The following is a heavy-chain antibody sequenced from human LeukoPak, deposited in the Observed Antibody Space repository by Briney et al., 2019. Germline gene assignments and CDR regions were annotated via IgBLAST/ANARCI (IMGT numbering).Heavy chain of an antibody. CDR1: GGSFSGYY. J-gene: IGHJ4*02. CDR2: INHSGST. Sequence: SETLSLTCAVYGGSFSGYYWSWIRQPPGKGLEWIGEINHSGSTNYNPSLKSRVTISVDTSKNQFSLKLSSVTAADTAVYYCARRLTERITIFGVVIAGGINYFDYWGQGTLVTVSS. V-gene: IGHV4-34*01. CDR3: ARRLTERITIFGVVIAGGINYFDY. D-gene: IGHD3-3*01.